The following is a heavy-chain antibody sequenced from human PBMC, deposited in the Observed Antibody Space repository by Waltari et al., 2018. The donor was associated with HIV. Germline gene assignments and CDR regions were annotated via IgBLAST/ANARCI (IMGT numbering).Heavy chain of an antibody. D-gene: IGHD2-2*01. CDR3: SRGLHCTATSCLLYHGMDV. J-gene: IGHJ6*02. CDR2: MKPNSGNT. CDR1: GYTFSTYD. V-gene: IGHV1-8*01. Sequence: QVQLVQSGAEVKKPGASVKVSCKASGYTFSTYDINWVRQATGQGLEWMGWMKPNSGNTGYAQKFQVRVNMTRNSSIRTAYMELSSLRSDDTAVYYCSRGLHCTATSCLLYHGMDVWGQGTAVSVSS.